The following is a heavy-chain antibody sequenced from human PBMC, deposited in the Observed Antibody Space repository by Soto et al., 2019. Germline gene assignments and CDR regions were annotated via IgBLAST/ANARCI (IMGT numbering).Heavy chain of an antibody. D-gene: IGHD1-26*01. CDR2: INPSGGST. CDR1: GYTFTSYY. J-gene: IGHJ3*02. CDR3: ARVLVGATGAFDI. Sequence: ASVKVSCKASGYTFTSYYMHWVQQAPGQGLEWMGIINPSGGSTSYAQKFQGRVTMTRDTSTSTVYMELSSLRSEDTAVYYCARVLVGATGAFDIWGQGTMVTVSS. V-gene: IGHV1-46*01.